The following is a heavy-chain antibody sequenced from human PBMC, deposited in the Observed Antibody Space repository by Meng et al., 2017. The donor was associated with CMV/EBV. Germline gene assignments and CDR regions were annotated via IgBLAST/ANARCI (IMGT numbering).Heavy chain of an antibody. CDR3: ARDRSQYCGGDCYYPYYYGMDV. J-gene: IGHJ6*02. V-gene: IGHV3-11*01. CDR2: ISSSGSTI. CDR1: GFTFSDYY. D-gene: IGHD2-21*01. Sequence: GESLKISCAASGFTFSDYYMSWIRQAPGKGLEWVSYISSSGSTIYYADSVKGRFTISRDNAKNSLYLQMNSLRAEDTAVYCCARDRSQYCGGDCYYPYYYGMDVWGQGTTVTVSS.